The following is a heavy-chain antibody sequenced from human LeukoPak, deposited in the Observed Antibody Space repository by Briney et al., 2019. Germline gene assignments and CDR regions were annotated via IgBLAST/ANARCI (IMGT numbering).Heavy chain of an antibody. V-gene: IGHV4-31*03. D-gene: IGHD3-16*02. CDR2: ISKSGRT. CDR1: GGSISTSDLY. CDR3: AGASHLGDLSLGR. J-gene: IGHJ4*02. Sequence: SQTLSLTCTLSGGSISTSDLYWSWIRQHPGKGLEWIGYISKSGRTYYNPSLKSRITMSVDTSKSQFSLQLNSVTAADTAVYYCAGASHLGDLSLGRWGQGTLVTVSS.